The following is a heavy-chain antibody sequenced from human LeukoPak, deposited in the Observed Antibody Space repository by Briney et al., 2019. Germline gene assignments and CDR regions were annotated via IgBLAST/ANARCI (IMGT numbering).Heavy chain of an antibody. Sequence: GRSLRLSCAASGFTFHDYAMHWVRQAPGKGLEWVSGISWNGGTIDYADSVKGRFTISRDHAKNSLYLQMNSLRPEDMALYYCAKGPTYSSSSLFDYWGQGILVAVSS. V-gene: IGHV3-9*03. CDR2: ISWNGGTI. CDR1: GFTFHDYA. D-gene: IGHD6-6*01. CDR3: AKGPTYSSSSLFDY. J-gene: IGHJ4*02.